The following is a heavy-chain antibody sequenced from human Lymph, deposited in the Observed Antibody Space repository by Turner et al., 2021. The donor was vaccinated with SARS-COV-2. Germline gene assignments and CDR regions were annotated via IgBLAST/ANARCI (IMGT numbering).Heavy chain of an antibody. V-gene: IGHV3-53*02. CDR2: IYSGGTT. J-gene: IGHJ6*02. D-gene: IGHD6-13*01. Sequence: EVQLVETGGGLIQHGGSLRLSCAASGIIVSRNYMNWVRQAPGKGLEWVSVIYSGGTTYYADSVKGRFTISRDNSKNTLYLQMNSLRVEDTAVYYGARDLGTYGMDVWGQGTTVTVSS. CDR1: GIIVSRNY. CDR3: ARDLGTYGMDV.